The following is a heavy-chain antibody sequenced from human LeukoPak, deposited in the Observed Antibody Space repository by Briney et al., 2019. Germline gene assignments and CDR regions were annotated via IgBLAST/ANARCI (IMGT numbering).Heavy chain of an antibody. CDR2: GDYSGGT. V-gene: IGHV4-39*07. D-gene: IGHD6-19*01. Sequence: SETLSLTCTVSGDSFTSVTDYWAWIRQPPGKGLEWIASGDYSGGTYYNPSLGSRVAISADMSKNQISLKLTSVTGADTAVYYCAGERGEEYSSGWYKTNYFYNWGQGIRVTVSS. CDR3: AGERGEEYSSGWYKTNYFYN. J-gene: IGHJ4*02. CDR1: GDSFTSVTDY.